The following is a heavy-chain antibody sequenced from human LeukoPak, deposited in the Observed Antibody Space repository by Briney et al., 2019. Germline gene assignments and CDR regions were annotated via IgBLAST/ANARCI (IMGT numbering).Heavy chain of an antibody. CDR3: AREKLSTVTKTPFDY. D-gene: IGHD4-17*01. CDR2: INPNSGGT. CDR1: GYTFTGYY. J-gene: IGHJ4*02. Sequence: ASVKVSCKASGYTFTGYYMHWVRQAPGQGLEWMGWINPNSGGTNYAQKFQGRVTMTRDTSISTAYMELSRLRSDDTAVYYCAREKLSTVTKTPFDYWGQGTLVTVSS. V-gene: IGHV1-2*02.